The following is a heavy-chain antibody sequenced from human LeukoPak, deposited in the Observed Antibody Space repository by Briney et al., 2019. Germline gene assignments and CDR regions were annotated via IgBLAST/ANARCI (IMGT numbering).Heavy chain of an antibody. CDR2: INQSGST. CDR3: ARERAVAKRGDFFYY. V-gene: IGHV4-34*01. CDR1: GGSFSDYY. Sequence: SETLSLTCAVYGGSFSDYYWSWMRQPPGKGLEWIGDINQSGSTNYNPSLKSRVSISVDTSRNQFSLRLSSVTAADTAVYYCARERAVAKRGDFFYYWGQGTLVTVSS. J-gene: IGHJ4*02. D-gene: IGHD6-19*01.